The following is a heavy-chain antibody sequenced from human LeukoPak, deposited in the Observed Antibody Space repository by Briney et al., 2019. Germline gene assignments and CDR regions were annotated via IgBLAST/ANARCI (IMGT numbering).Heavy chain of an antibody. CDR1: GYTFTGYY. CDR3: ARPMTTDDAFDI. CDR2: INPNSGGT. J-gene: IGHJ3*02. V-gene: IGHV1-2*02. Sequence: ASVKVSCKASGYTFTGYYMHWVRQAPGQGLEWMGWINPNSGGTNYAQKFQGRVTISADKSISTAYLQWSSLKASDTAVYYCARPMTTDDAFDIWGQGTMVTVSS. D-gene: IGHD4-17*01.